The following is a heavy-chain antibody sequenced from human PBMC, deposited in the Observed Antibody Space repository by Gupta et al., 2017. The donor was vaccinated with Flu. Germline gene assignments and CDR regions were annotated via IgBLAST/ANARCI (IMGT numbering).Heavy chain of an antibody. J-gene: IGHJ3*02. Sequence: EVQLVESGGGLVQPGGSLRLSCAASGFTFSSYWMHWVRPAPGKGLVWVSRINSDGSSTSYADSVKGRFTISRDNAKNTLYLQMNSLRAEDTAVYYCARTYYYDSSGYPLDAFDIWGQGTMVTVSS. CDR2: INSDGSST. CDR1: GFTFSSYW. CDR3: ARTYYYDSSGYPLDAFDI. V-gene: IGHV3-74*01. D-gene: IGHD3-22*01.